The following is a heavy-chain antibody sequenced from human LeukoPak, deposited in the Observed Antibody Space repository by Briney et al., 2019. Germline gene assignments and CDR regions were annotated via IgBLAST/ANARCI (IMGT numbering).Heavy chain of an antibody. CDR3: ARDPRGTLVRGHRFDY. CDR1: GFTFSEYY. D-gene: IGHD3-10*01. J-gene: IGHJ4*02. V-gene: IGHV3-11*01. CDR2: ISTSGSTI. Sequence: GGSLRLSCAASGFTFSEYYMGWIRQAPGKGLEWVSYISTSGSTIYNADSVKGRFTVSRDNAKNSLSLQMNSLRAEDTAVYYRARDPRGTLVRGHRFDYWGQGILVTVSS.